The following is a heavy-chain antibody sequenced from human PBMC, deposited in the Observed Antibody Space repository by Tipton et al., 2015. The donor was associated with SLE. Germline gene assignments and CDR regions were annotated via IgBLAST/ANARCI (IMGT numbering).Heavy chain of an antibody. CDR2: INNDGSRT. D-gene: IGHD3-3*01. CDR1: GFTFIRYW. J-gene: IGHJ4*02. CDR3: ARDRDDFWSGYYVSY. Sequence: SLRLSCAASGFTFIRYWMHWVRQAPGKGLVWVARINNDGSRTDYEDSVNGRFTISRDNSKNTVYLQIDSLRAEDTALYFCARDRDDFWSGYYVSYWGQGTLVTVSS. V-gene: IGHV3-74*01.